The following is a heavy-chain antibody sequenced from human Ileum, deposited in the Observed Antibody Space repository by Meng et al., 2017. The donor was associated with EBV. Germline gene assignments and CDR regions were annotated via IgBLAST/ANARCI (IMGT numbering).Heavy chain of an antibody. CDR3: ARSSPIVRGLDY. CDR1: GDSVSGSDW. CDR2: VYHDGAT. D-gene: IGHD3-10*01. V-gene: IGHV4-4*02. Sequence: QVQLQEPGPGLVKPSGTLSLTCAVSGDSVSGSDWWSWVRQPPGKGLEWIGEVYHDGATNYHPSLKSRVTISLDKSKNEVNLHLNSLTAADTAVYFCARSSPIVRGLDYWGQGTLVTVSS. J-gene: IGHJ4*02.